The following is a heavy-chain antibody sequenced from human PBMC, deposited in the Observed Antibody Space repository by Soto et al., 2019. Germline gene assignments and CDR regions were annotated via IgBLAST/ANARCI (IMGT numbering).Heavy chain of an antibody. Sequence: GGSLRLSCAASGFSVTSYAMSWLRQAPGKGLEWVSVLSGSGIGKDYADSVKGRFTISRDNSINTLYLQMNNLGNEDTAVYYCAHPRGYGVFDAYDIWGQGTMVT. J-gene: IGHJ3*02. CDR2: LSGSGIGK. V-gene: IGHV3-23*01. D-gene: IGHD4-17*01. CDR1: GFSVTSYA. CDR3: AHPRGYGVFDAYDI.